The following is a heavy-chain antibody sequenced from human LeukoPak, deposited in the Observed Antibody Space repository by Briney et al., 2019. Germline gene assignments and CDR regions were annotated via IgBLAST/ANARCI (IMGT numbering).Heavy chain of an antibody. J-gene: IGHJ4*02. Sequence: GGSLRLSCAVSGFTFSDYYLSWIRQTPGKGLEWISYISSSGNTINYADSVKGRFTISRDNAKNSLYLQMNSLRAEDTAVYYCARHVTSGSYSQSDYWGLGTLVAVSS. CDR2: ISSSGNTI. D-gene: IGHD1-26*01. CDR3: ARHVTSGSYSQSDY. CDR1: GFTFSDYY. V-gene: IGHV3-11*01.